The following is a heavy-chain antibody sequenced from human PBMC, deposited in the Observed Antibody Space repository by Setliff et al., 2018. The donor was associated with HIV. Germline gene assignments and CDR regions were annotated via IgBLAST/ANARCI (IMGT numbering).Heavy chain of an antibody. D-gene: IGHD1-26*01. V-gene: IGHV3-21*01. Sequence: PGGSLRLSCLGSGFTFSTYSMNWVRQAPGKGLEWVSSIDSSGTYIYYADSMKGRFTISRDNAKNSLFLQMSSLRAEDTAVYYCARDPHPSGSSKPAFDCWGQRALVTVSS. CDR3: ARDPHPSGSSKPAFDC. J-gene: IGHJ4*02. CDR2: IDSSGTYI. CDR1: GFTFSTYS.